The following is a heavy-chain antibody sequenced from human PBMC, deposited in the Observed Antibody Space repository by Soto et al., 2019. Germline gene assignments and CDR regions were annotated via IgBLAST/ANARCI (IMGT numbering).Heavy chain of an antibody. CDR3: ARWGTTGGFDL. CDR1: GFMFKSYV. CDR2: TSYNGNDK. D-gene: IGHD3-16*01. J-gene: IGHJ4*02. V-gene: IGHV3-30*19. Sequence: QLHLVESGGGVVQPGTSLRLSCTASGFMFKSYVMHWVRQAPGRGLEWVALTSYNGNDKYYGDSVKGRFTVSRDNSMNTLHLQMDSLRPEDTALYYCARWGTTGGFDLWGQGTLVSVSS.